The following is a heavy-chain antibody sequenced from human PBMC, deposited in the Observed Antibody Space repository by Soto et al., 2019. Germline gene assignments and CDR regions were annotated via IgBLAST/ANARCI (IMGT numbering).Heavy chain of an antibody. Sequence: SETLSLTCTVSGGSISSYYWSWIRQPPGKGLEWIGYIDYAVSVKSRITNNPDPPNNQLSLQLNSVTPDYTAVYYCVRLVGNSWLDSWGQGTLVTVSS. CDR1: GGSISSYY. CDR2: IDYA. D-gene: IGHD2-2*01. V-gene: IGHV4-59*08. J-gene: IGHJ5*01. CDR3: VRLVGNSWLDS.